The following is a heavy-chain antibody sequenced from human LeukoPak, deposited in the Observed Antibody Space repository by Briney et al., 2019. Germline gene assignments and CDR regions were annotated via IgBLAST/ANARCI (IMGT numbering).Heavy chain of an antibody. V-gene: IGHV4-30-2*01. CDR3: ARGGADTFDY. D-gene: IGHD5-18*01. Sequence: SETLSLTCAVSGGSISSGGYSWSWIRQPPGKGLEWIGYIYHSGSTYYNPSLKSRVTISVDRSKNQFSLKLSSVTAADTAVYYCARGGADTFDYWGQGTLVTVSS. J-gene: IGHJ4*02. CDR2: IYHSGST. CDR1: GGSISSGGYS.